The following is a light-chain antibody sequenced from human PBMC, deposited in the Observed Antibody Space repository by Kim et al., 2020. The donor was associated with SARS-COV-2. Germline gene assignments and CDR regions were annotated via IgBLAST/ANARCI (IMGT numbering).Light chain of an antibody. Sequence: VAPGQTASITCSGDKLGDANVCWYQQKPGQSPVVVIYQDTKRSSGIPDRFSGSKSGNTATLTISGTQAMDEADYSCQVWDRSTVVFGGGTQLTVL. CDR3: QVWDRSTVV. J-gene: IGLJ2*01. CDR1: KLGDAN. V-gene: IGLV3-1*01. CDR2: QDT.